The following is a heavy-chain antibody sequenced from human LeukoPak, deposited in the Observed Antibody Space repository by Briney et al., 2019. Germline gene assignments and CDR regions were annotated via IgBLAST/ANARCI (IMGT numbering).Heavy chain of an antibody. D-gene: IGHD3-3*01. V-gene: IGHV3-11*01. Sequence: GGSLRLSCAASGFTFSDYYMSWIRQAPGKGLEWVSYISSSGSTIYYADSVKGRFTTSRDNAKNSLYLQMNSLRAEDTAVYYCARSGEPYYDFWSGYYHDYWGQGTLVTVSS. CDR1: GFTFSDYY. CDR3: ARSGEPYYDFWSGYYHDY. J-gene: IGHJ4*02. CDR2: ISSSGSTI.